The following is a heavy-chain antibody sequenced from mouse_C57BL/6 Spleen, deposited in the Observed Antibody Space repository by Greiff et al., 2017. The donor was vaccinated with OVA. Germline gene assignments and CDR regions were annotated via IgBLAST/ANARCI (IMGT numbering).Heavy chain of an antibody. V-gene: IGHV1-61*01. J-gene: IGHJ1*03. D-gene: IGHD1-1*01. Sequence: VKLVESGAELVRPGSSVKLSCKASGYTFTSYWMDWVKQRPGQGLEWIGNIYPSDSETHYNQKFKDKATLTVDKSSSTAYMQLSSLTSEDSAVYYCARSPITTVVDWYFDVWGTGTTVTVSS. CDR1: GYTFTSYW. CDR2: IYPSDSET. CDR3: ARSPITTVVDWYFDV.